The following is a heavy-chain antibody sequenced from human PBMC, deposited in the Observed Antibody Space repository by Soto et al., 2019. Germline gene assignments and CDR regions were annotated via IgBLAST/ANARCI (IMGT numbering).Heavy chain of an antibody. D-gene: IGHD6-19*01. CDR2: ISYDGSNK. Sequence: QVQLVESGGGVVQPGRSLRLSCAASGFTFNNYGMHWARQGPGEGLEWVAGISYDGSNKYYADSVKGRFTISRDNSRNTLYLQMDSLRAEDTAVYYCAGGWYFFDYCGQGTLVTVSS. CDR1: GFTFNNYG. V-gene: IGHV3-30*03. J-gene: IGHJ4*02. CDR3: AGGWYFFDY.